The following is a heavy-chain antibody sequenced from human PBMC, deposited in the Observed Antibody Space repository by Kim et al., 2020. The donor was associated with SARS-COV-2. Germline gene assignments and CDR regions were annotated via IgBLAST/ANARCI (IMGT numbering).Heavy chain of an antibody. Sequence: GGSLRLSCAASGFTFSDYYMSWIRQAPGKGLEWVSYISSSSSYTNYADSVKGRFTISRDNAKNSLYLQMNSLRAEDTAVYYCAREYDYGGNANLGAFDIWGQGTMVTVSS. D-gene: IGHD4-17*01. CDR2: ISSSSSYT. CDR1: GFTFSDYY. CDR3: AREYDYGGNANLGAFDI. V-gene: IGHV3-11*06. J-gene: IGHJ3*02.